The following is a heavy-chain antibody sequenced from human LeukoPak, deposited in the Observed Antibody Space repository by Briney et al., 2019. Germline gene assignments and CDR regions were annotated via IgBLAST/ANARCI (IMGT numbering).Heavy chain of an antibody. V-gene: IGHV3-23*01. Sequence: GGSLRLSCAASGFTFSSYAMSWVRQAPGKGLEWVSAISGSGGSTYYADSVKGRFTISRDNSKNALYLQMNSLRAEDTAVYYCAKDRSSGSYWGQYWGQGTLVTVSS. CDR2: ISGSGGST. J-gene: IGHJ4*02. D-gene: IGHD1-26*01. CDR3: AKDRSSGSYWGQY. CDR1: GFTFSSYA.